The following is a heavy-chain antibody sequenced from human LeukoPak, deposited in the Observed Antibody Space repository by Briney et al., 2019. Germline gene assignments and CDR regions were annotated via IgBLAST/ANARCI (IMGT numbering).Heavy chain of an antibody. D-gene: IGHD3-9*01. CDR1: GYTFTGYY. CDR3: ARGNYDTLTGYYIFDY. CDR2: INPNSGGT. V-gene: IGHV1-2*02. J-gene: IGHJ4*02. Sequence: GASVKVSCKASGYTFTGYYMHWVRQAPGQGLEWMGWINPNSGGTNYAQKFQGRVTMTRDTSISTAYMELSRLRSDDTAVYYCARGNYDTLTGYYIFDYWGQGTLVTVSS.